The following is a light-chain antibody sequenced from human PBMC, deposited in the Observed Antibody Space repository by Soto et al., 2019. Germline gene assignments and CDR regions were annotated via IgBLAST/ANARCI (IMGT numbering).Light chain of an antibody. CDR1: QSISKY. J-gene: IGKJ5*01. CDR3: QQSYSTST. CDR2: AAS. Sequence: DIQMTQSPSSLSASIGDRVTITCRASQSISKYLNWYQQKPGKAPKLLFYAASSLESGVPSRFSGSGSATDFTLTISSLQPEDLATYYWQQSYSTSTFGQGTRLEIK. V-gene: IGKV1-39*01.